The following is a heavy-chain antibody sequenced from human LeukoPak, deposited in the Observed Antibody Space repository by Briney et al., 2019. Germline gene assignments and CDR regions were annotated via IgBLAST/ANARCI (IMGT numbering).Heavy chain of an antibody. Sequence: PGGSLRLSCAASGFTFSSYWMSWVRQAPGKGLEWVANIKQDGSEKYYVDSVKGRFTISRDNAKNSLYLQMNSLRAEDTAVYYCARDRRLTYYDILTGYSPIYYYYYMDVWGKGTTVTISS. CDR2: IKQDGSEK. D-gene: IGHD3-9*01. J-gene: IGHJ6*03. CDR1: GFTFSSYW. V-gene: IGHV3-7*01. CDR3: ARDRRLTYYDILTGYSPIYYYYYMDV.